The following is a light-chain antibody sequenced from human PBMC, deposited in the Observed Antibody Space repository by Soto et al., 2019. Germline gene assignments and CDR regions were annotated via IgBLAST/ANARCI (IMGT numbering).Light chain of an antibody. CDR3: QQYASSPLFT. V-gene: IGKV3-20*01. J-gene: IGKJ3*01. CDR2: GAS. Sequence: EIVLTQSPGTLSLSPGERATLSCRASQSVSSSYLAWYQQKPGQAPRLLIYGASSRATGIPDRFSGSGSGTDFTLTISRLEPDDFAVYYSQQYASSPLFTFGPAP. CDR1: QSVSSSY.